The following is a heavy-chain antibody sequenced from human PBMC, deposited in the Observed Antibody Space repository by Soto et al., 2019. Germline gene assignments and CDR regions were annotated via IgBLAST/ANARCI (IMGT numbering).Heavy chain of an antibody. V-gene: IGHV1-69*01. CDR3: ARTHYYDSSGYLSGFDY. CDR1: GGTFSSYA. D-gene: IGHD3-22*01. Sequence: QVQLVQSGAEVKKPGSSVKVSCKASGGTFSSYAISWVRQAPGQGLEWMVGIIPIFGTANYAQKFQGRVTITADESTSTAYMELSSLRSEDTAVYYCARTHYYDSSGYLSGFDYWCQGTLVTVSS. J-gene: IGHJ4*02. CDR2: IIPIFGTA.